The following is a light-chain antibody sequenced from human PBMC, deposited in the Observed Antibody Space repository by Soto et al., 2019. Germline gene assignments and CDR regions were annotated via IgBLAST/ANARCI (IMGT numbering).Light chain of an antibody. CDR2: DAS. CDR1: QSISSW. Sequence: DIQMTQSPSTLSASVGDRVTITCRASQSISSWLAWYQQKPGKAPKLQIYDASNLETGVPSRFSGSGSGTEFTLNISSLQPDDFETYYCQQYKSFPWTFGQGTKVGIK. J-gene: IGKJ1*01. V-gene: IGKV1-5*01. CDR3: QQYKSFPWT.